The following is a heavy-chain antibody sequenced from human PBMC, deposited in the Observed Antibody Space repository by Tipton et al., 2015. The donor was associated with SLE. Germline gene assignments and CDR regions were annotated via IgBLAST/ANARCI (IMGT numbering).Heavy chain of an antibody. Sequence: TLSLTCAVYGGSFSGYYWSWTRQPPGKGLEWIGEINHSGSTNYNPSLKSRVTISVDTSKNQFSLKLSSVTAADTAVYYCARSEGSSWYGFDYWGQGTLVTVSS. D-gene: IGHD6-13*01. J-gene: IGHJ4*02. CDR1: GGSFSGYY. V-gene: IGHV4-34*01. CDR3: ARSEGSSWYGFDY. CDR2: INHSGST.